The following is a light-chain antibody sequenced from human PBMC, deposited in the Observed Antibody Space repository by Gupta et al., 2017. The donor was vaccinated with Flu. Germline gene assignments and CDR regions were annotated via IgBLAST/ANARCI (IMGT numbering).Light chain of an antibody. CDR1: SPNIGSNY. CDR3: GAWDSSLSGGV. CDR2: END. J-gene: IGLJ3*02. V-gene: IGLV1-51*02. Sequence: QSVLTQPPSVSAAPGQKVSISCPGSSPNIGSNYVSWYQQVPGTAPKLLIYENDKRPSGIPDRFSGSKSGTSATLGITGLQTGDEADYYCGAWDSSLSGGVFGGGTKLTVL.